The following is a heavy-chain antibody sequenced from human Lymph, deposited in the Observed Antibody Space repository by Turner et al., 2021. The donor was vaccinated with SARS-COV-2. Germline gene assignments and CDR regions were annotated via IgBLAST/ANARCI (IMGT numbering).Heavy chain of an antibody. CDR2: IDSGGIS. CDR3: ARDLDTAGGMDV. J-gene: IGHJ6*02. V-gene: IGHV3-53*04. Sequence: EVQLVKSGGGLVHPGGSLRLSLAASGITVSRNYMSWVRQAPGKGLEWVSVIDSGGISYYADSVKGRFTISRHNSKNTLYLQMNSLRAEDTAVYYCARDLDTAGGMDVWGQGTTVTVSS. D-gene: IGHD5-18*01. CDR1: GITVSRNY.